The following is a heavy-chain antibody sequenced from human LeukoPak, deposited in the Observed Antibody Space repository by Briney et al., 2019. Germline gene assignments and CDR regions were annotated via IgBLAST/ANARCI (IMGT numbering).Heavy chain of an antibody. D-gene: IGHD1-14*01. CDR2: INIDGSIT. CDR3: ARGNPLIDN. V-gene: IGHV3-74*01. Sequence: PGGSLRLSCAASGFTFSSYWMHWVRQPPGKGLVWVSHINIDGSITRYADSVKGRFTISRDNAKNTLYLQMNSLTAEDTAFYYCARGNPLIDNWGQGTLVTVSS. CDR1: GFTFSSYW. J-gene: IGHJ4*02.